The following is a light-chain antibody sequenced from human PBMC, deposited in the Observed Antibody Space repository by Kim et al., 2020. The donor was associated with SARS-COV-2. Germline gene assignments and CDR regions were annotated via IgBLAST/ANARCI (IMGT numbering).Light chain of an antibody. J-gene: IGLJ3*02. V-gene: IGLV2-8*01. Sequence: GQSVTIACSGISSEVGDYPYVSWDQQHPGKAPTLIMFEVKYRPSGVPDRFSGSKSGNTASLTVSGLQAEDEADYYCSSSAGSNNLVFGGGTKLTVL. CDR2: EVK. CDR3: SSSAGSNNLV. CDR1: SSEVGDYPY.